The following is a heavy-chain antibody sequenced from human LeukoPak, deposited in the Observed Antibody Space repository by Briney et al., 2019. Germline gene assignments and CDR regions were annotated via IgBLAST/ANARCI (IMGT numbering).Heavy chain of an antibody. CDR2: VNPSGGST. Sequence: ASVKVYCKASGYTFIIYSIHWVRQAPGQGLEWMGTVNPSGGSTNYAQKFQGRITMTRDTSTSTVYMELSSLKSEDTAVYYCARGKTMGNYWGQGTRVTVSS. V-gene: IGHV1-46*01. J-gene: IGHJ4*02. CDR3: ARGKTMGNY. D-gene: IGHD4/OR15-4a*01. CDR1: GYTFIIYS.